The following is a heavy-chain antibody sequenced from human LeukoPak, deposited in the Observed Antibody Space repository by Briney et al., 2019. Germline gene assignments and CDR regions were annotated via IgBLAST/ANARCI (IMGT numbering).Heavy chain of an antibody. Sequence: SQTLSLTCTVSGGSISSGSYYWSWIRQPAGKGLEWIGRIYTSGSTNYNPSLKSRVTISVDTSKNQFSLKLSTVTAADTAVYYCARDALLSIDYWGQGTLVTVSS. D-gene: IGHD2-21*01. CDR3: ARDALLSIDY. CDR1: GGSISSGSYY. J-gene: IGHJ4*02. CDR2: IYTSGST. V-gene: IGHV4-61*02.